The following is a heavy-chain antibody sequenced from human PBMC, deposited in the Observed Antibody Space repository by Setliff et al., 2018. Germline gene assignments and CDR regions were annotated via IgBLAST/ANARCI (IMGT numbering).Heavy chain of an antibody. D-gene: IGHD6-19*01. CDR3: AREQWLDPPGYYYMDV. J-gene: IGHJ6*03. Sequence: SETLSLTCAVSGDSISSGNWLIWVRQPPGKGLEWIGEIHHSGSTYYNPSLKSRITMSVDTSKSQFYLKLNSVTAADMAVYYCAREQWLDPPGYYYMDVWAKGTTVTVSS. CDR2: IHHSGST. V-gene: IGHV4-4*02. CDR1: GDSISSGNW.